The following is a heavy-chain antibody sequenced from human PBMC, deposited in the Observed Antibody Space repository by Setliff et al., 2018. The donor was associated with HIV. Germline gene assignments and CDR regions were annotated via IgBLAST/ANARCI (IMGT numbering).Heavy chain of an antibody. CDR3: ARDRWVWGGSDSGYYYYFMDV. D-gene: IGHD6-19*01. CDR2: INSNNGDT. Sequence: ASVKVSCKTSGYTFTAYYIHWVRQAPGQGLEWMGWINSNNGDTNSAQKFQGRVTMTRDTSISTAYMELSRLRSDDTAVYYCARDRWVWGGSDSGYYYYFMDVRGKGTTVTVSS. V-gene: IGHV1-2*02. J-gene: IGHJ6*03. CDR1: GYTFTAYY.